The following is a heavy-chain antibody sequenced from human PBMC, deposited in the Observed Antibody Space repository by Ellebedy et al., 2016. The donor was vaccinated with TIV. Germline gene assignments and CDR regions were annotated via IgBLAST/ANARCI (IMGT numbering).Heavy chain of an antibody. Sequence: GGSLRLSCAASGFTVSSNYMSWVRQAPGRGLEWVSTIYSSGGTYYAGSAKGRFTISRDNSKNTLYLQMNSLRAEDTAVYYCAGGISVAGTSLGFWGQGTLVTVSS. CDR3: AGGISVAGTSLGF. D-gene: IGHD6-19*01. CDR2: IYSSGGT. J-gene: IGHJ4*02. V-gene: IGHV3-53*01. CDR1: GFTVSSNY.